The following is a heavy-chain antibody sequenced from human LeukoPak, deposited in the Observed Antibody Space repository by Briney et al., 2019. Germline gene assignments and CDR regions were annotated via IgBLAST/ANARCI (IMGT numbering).Heavy chain of an antibody. Sequence: QPGGSLRLSCAASGFTFSSYWMYWVRQAPGKGLVWVSRINPDGSSTTYADSVKGRFTISRDNAKNTLYLQMNSLRVEDTALYYCARGLIYSGYVSSFDSWGQGILVTVSS. J-gene: IGHJ4*02. V-gene: IGHV3-74*01. CDR3: ARGLIYSGYVSSFDS. CDR1: GFTFSSYW. D-gene: IGHD5-12*01. CDR2: INPDGSST.